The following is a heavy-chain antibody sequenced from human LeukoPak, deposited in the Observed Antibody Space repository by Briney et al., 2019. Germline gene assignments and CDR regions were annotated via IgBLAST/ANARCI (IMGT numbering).Heavy chain of an antibody. CDR2: IWNDGSNE. V-gene: IGHV3-33*06. CDR1: GFTFSHYG. Sequence: GGSLRLSCAASGFTFSHYGTHWVRQAPGKGLEWVAVIWNDGSNEYYADSVKGRFTISRDNFKNTVSLQMNSLRAEDTAVYYCAKDAQRGFDYWGQGTLVTVSS. CDR3: AKDAQRGFDY. J-gene: IGHJ4*02.